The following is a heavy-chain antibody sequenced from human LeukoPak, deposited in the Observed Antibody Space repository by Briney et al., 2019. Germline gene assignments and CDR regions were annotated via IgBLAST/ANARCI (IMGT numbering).Heavy chain of an antibody. CDR1: GGSFSGYY. CDR2: INHSGST. V-gene: IGHV4-34*01. J-gene: IGHJ4*02. D-gene: IGHD3-9*01. Sequence: PSETLSLTCAVYGGSFSGYYWSWIRQPPGKGLEWIGEINHSGSTNYNPSLKSRVTISVDTSKNQFSLKLSSVTAADTAVYYCARGLSGDILTGREGCFDYWGQGTLVTVSS. CDR3: ARGLSGDILTGREGCFDY.